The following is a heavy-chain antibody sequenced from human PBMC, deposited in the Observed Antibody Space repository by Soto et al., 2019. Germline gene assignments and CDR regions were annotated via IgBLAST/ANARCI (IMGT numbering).Heavy chain of an antibody. CDR2: LGAADDP. CDR1: GFSFRDYD. CDR3: ATAYLGRLPRRADYYYAMDV. V-gene: IGHV3-13*05. Sequence: EVQLVESGGGSVQPGESLRLSCAASGFSFRDYDMHWVRQPTGKGLEWVSGLGAADDPYYVASVKGGFSASRDNAQNSLYLQTNNLRVADTAAYFCATAYLGRLPRRADYYYAMDVWGRGTTVTVSS. D-gene: IGHD1-26*01. J-gene: IGHJ6*02.